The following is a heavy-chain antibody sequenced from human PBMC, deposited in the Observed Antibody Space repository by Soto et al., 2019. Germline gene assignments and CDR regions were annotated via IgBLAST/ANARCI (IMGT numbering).Heavy chain of an antibody. CDR3: AREWKGYSGYDL. CDR2: IYHSGST. Sequence: SETLSLTCTVSGGSISSYYWSWIRQPPGKGLEWIGYIYHSGSTNYNPSLKSRVTISVDTSKNQFSLKLSSVTAADTAVYYCAREWKGYSGYDLWGQGTLVTVSS. CDR1: GGSISSYY. V-gene: IGHV4-59*01. J-gene: IGHJ5*02. D-gene: IGHD5-12*01.